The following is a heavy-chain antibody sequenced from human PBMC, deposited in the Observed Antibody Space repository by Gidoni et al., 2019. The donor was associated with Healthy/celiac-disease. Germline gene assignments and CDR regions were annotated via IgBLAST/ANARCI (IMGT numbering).Heavy chain of an antibody. V-gene: IGHV3-30*04. CDR2: ISYDGSNK. J-gene: IGHJ4*02. Sequence: QVQLVESGGGVVQPGRSLRLSCAASGFTFSSYAMHGVRQAPGKGLEWVAVISYDGSNKYYADSVKGRFTISRDNSKNTLYLQMNSLRAEDTAVYYCASTQWELLRDDDIWYYFDYWGQGTLVTVSS. D-gene: IGHD1-26*01. CDR1: GFTFSSYA. CDR3: ASTQWELLRDDDIWYYFDY.